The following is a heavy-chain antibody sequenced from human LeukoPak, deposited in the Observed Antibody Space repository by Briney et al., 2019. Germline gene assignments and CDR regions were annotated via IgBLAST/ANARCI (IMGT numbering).Heavy chain of an antibody. Sequence: GGSLRLSCAASGFTFSDYYMSWIRQAPGKGLEWISYISTSGSNIHYADSVKGRFTISRDNAENSLYLQMNSLRAEDTAVYYCARESRGFDYWGQGTLVTVSS. D-gene: IGHD5-24*01. CDR3: ARESRGFDY. CDR2: ISTSGSNI. CDR1: GFTFSDYY. J-gene: IGHJ4*02. V-gene: IGHV3-11*04.